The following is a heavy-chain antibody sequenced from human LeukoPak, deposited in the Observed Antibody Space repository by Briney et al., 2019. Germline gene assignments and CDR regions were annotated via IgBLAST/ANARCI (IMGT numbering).Heavy chain of an antibody. V-gene: IGHV4-39*07. CDR1: GGSISSSSYY. Sequence: PSETLSLTCTVSGGSISSSSYYWGWIRQPPGKGLEWIGSIYYSGSTYYNPSLKSRVTISVDTSKNQFSLKLSSVTAADTAVYYCAREIAAAEGWFDPWGQGTLVTVSS. CDR3: AREIAAAEGWFDP. CDR2: IYYSGST. J-gene: IGHJ5*02. D-gene: IGHD6-13*01.